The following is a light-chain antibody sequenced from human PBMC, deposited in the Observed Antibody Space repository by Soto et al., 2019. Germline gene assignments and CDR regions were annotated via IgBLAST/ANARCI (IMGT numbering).Light chain of an antibody. Sequence: QMTQSPSSLSASVGDRVNISCRASQDISNFLAWYQQKPGEVPKVLIYTATTLTSGVPSRFSGSGSGTDFTLTISGLQPEDVATYFCLNYNNAPQTFGQGTEVEI. J-gene: IGKJ1*01. V-gene: IGKV1-27*01. CDR1: QDISNF. CDR2: TAT. CDR3: LNYNNAPQT.